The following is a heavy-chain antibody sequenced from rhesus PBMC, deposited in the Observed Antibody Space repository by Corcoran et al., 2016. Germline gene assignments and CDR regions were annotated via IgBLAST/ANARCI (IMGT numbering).Heavy chain of an antibody. CDR2: VYGSGGKT. CDR3: VRKSIIAAGALDV. CDR1: GGSINDNYY. J-gene: IGHJ5-2*02. D-gene: IGHD6-31*01. V-gene: IGHV4S9*01. Sequence: QVLLQESGPGLVKPSETLSLSCAVSGGSINDNYYWNWIRQPPGKGLEWIGNVYGSGGKTYYNPSLQSRVTSSKDTSKSQFSLKLNSVTAADTAVYYCVRKSIIAAGALDVWGRGVLVIVSS.